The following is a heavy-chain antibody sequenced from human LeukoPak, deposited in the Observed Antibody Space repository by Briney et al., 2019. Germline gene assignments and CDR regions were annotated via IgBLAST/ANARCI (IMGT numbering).Heavy chain of an antibody. CDR3: ARVPIQLPDY. Sequence: GGSLRLSCAASGFTFSSYSMNWVRQAPGKGLEWVSSISRSSNYIYYADSVKGRFTISRDNAKNSLYLQMNSLRAEDTAVYYCARVPIQLPDYWGQGTLVTVSS. CDR2: ISRSSNYI. D-gene: IGHD5-18*01. CDR1: GFTFSSYS. J-gene: IGHJ4*02. V-gene: IGHV3-21*01.